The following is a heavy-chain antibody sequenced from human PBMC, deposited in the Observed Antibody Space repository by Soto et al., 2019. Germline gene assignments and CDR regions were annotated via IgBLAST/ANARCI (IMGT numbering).Heavy chain of an antibody. V-gene: IGHV3-23*01. Sequence: HPGGSLRLSCAASGFTFSSYAMSWVRQAPGKGLEWVSAISGSGGSTYYADSVKGRFTISRDNSKNTLYLQMNSLRAEDTAVYYCAKGEKYRKWEILYFDYWGQGTLVTVSS. CDR3: AKGEKYRKWEILYFDY. CDR2: ISGSGGST. CDR1: GFTFSSYA. D-gene: IGHD1-26*01. J-gene: IGHJ4*02.